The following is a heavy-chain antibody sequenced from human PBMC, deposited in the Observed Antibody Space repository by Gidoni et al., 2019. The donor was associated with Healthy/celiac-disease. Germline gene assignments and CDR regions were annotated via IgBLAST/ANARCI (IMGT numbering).Heavy chain of an antibody. CDR3: ARGSRGYSSSWFARPNWFDP. Sequence: QVQLQKWGAGLLKPSETLSLTCAVYGGSFSGYYWSWIRQPPGKGLEWIGEINHGGSTNYNPSLKSRVTISVDTSKNQFSLKLSSVTAADTAVYYCARGSRGYSSSWFARPNWFDPWGQGTLVTVSS. CDR1: GGSFSGYY. D-gene: IGHD6-13*01. J-gene: IGHJ5*02. CDR2: INHGGST. V-gene: IGHV4-34*01.